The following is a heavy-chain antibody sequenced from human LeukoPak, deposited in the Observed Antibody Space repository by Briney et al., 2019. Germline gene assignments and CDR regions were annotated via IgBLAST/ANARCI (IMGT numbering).Heavy chain of an antibody. D-gene: IGHD1-26*01. V-gene: IGHV1-69*05. J-gene: IGHJ6*02. Sequence: GASVKVSCKASGGTFSSYAISWVRQAPGQGLEWMGGIIPIFGTANYAQKFQGRVTMTRNTSISTAYMELSSLRSEDTAVYYCARGGVWWLLHGMDVWGQGTTVTVSS. CDR1: GGTFSSYA. CDR3: ARGGVWWLLHGMDV. CDR2: IIPIFGTA.